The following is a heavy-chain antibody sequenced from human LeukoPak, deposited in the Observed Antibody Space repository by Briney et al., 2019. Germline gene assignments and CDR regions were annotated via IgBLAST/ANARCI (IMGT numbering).Heavy chain of an antibody. J-gene: IGHJ4*02. CDR3: ARGSYYDFWSGYGPYYFDY. Sequence: SETLSLTCTVSGGSISSGGYYWSWIRQHPGKGLEWIGYIYYSGSTYYNPPLKSRVTISVDTSKNQFSLKLSSVTAADTAVYYCARGSYYDFWSGYGPYYFDYWGQGTLVTVSS. V-gene: IGHV4-31*03. D-gene: IGHD3-3*01. CDR1: GGSISSGGYY. CDR2: IYYSGST.